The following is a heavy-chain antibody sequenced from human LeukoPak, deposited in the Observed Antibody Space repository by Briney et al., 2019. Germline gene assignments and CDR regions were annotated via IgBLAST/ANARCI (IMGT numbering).Heavy chain of an antibody. CDR2: IYYSGST. Sequence: SQTLSHTCTVSGGSISSGGYYWSWIRQHPGKGLEWIGYIYYSGSTYYNPSLKSRVTISVDTSKNQFSLKLSSVTAADTAVYCCARDHGDYFDYWGQGTLVTVSS. D-gene: IGHD4-17*01. J-gene: IGHJ4*02. CDR3: ARDHGDYFDY. CDR1: GGSISSGGYY. V-gene: IGHV4-31*03.